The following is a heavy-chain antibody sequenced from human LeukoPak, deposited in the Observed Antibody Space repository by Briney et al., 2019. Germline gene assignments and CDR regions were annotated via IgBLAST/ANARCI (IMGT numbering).Heavy chain of an antibody. CDR1: GGTFSSYA. CDR3: AREIPAADAFDI. CDR2: IIPIFGTA. Sequence: SVKVSCKASGGTFSSYAISWVRQAPGQGLEWMGGIIPIFGTANYAQKFQGRVTITADESTSTAYMELSSLRSEDTAVYYCAREIPAADAFDIWGHGTMVTVSS. V-gene: IGHV1-69*13. J-gene: IGHJ3*02. D-gene: IGHD6-25*01.